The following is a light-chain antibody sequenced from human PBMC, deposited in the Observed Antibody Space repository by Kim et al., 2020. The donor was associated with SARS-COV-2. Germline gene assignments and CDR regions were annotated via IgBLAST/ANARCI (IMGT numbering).Light chain of an antibody. J-gene: IGKJ2*01. CDR1: QTSSSY. CDR3: QQSYSSPYT. V-gene: IGKV1-39*01. Sequence: SASVGDRITIACQASQTSSSYLNWYQQKPGKAPKLLIYGASRLHTGGPSRFSGSGTGTDFTLAINSLQPEDFATDYCQQSYSSPYTFGQGTKLEI. CDR2: GAS.